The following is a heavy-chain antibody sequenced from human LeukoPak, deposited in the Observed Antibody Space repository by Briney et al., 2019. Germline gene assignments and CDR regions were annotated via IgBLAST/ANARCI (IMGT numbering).Heavy chain of an antibody. CDR2: ISAYNGNT. D-gene: IGHD5-18*01. Sequence: PWASVKVSCKASGYTFTSYGISWVRQAPGQGLEWMGWISAYNGNTNYAQKLQGRVTMTTDTSTGTAYMELRSLRSNDTAVYYCARDSPHGYSYSPIWGQGTMVTVSS. CDR3: ARDSPHGYSYSPI. CDR1: GYTFTSYG. V-gene: IGHV1-18*01. J-gene: IGHJ3*02.